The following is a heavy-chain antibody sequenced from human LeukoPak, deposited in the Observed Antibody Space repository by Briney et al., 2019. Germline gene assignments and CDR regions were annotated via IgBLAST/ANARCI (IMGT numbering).Heavy chain of an antibody. Sequence: PGGSLRLSCAASGFTFSGYAMSWVRQAPGKGLEWVSSISGSGHNTYYADSVKGRFTISRDNSKNTLYLQMNSLRAEDTAVYYCAKGDYDSSGYYWFRPENTYYYFDYWGQGTLVTVSS. CDR1: GFTFSGYA. J-gene: IGHJ4*02. V-gene: IGHV3-23*01. CDR2: ISGSGHNT. D-gene: IGHD3-22*01. CDR3: AKGDYDSSGYYWFRPENTYYYFDY.